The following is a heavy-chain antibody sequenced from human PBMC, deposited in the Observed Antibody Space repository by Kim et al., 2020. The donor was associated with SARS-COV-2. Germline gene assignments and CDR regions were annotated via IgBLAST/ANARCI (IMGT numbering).Heavy chain of an antibody. CDR3: ARAPLGSYGMDV. V-gene: IGHV4-31*02. J-gene: IGHJ6*02. Sequence: YYNPSLKSRVTISVDTPKNQFSLKLSSVTAADTAVYYCARAPLGSYGMDVWGQGTTVTVSS. D-gene: IGHD3-16*01.